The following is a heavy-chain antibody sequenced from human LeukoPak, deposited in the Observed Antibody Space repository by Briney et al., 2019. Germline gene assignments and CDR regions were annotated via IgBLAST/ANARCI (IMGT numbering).Heavy chain of an antibody. D-gene: IGHD3-22*01. CDR3: ASDRYYYDSSGYYSHYWYFDL. J-gene: IGHJ2*01. CDR2: IYSGGST. V-gene: IGHV3-66*01. Sequence: GGSLRLSCAASGFTVSSNYMSWVRQAPGKGLEWVSVIYSGGSTYYADSVKGRFTISRDNSKNTLYLQMNSLRAEDTAAYYCASDRYYYDSSGYYSHYWYFDLWGRGTLVTVSS. CDR1: GFTVSSNY.